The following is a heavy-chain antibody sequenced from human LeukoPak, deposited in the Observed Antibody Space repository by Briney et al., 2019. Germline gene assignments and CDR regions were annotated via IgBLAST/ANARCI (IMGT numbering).Heavy chain of an antibody. CDR2: IGSGSSTI. CDR3: ATDRWFGFDC. D-gene: IGHD3-10*01. J-gene: IGHJ4*02. Sequence: PGGSLRLSCAASGFTFSSYTMNWVRQAPGKGLEWVSYIGSGSSTIYYADSVTGRFTISRDNAKNSLYLQMNSLRDEDTAVYYCATDRWFGFDCWGQGTLVTVSS. V-gene: IGHV3-48*02. CDR1: GFTFSSYT.